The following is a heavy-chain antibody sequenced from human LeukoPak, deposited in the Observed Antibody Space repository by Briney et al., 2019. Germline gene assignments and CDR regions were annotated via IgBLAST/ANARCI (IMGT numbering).Heavy chain of an antibody. CDR2: ISPSSSPI. CDR3: ASSSCLEN. D-gene: IGHD2-15*01. Sequence: GGSLRLSCPASGFTFSNKSMNWVRQAPGKGLEWVSYISPSSSPIYYADSAKGRFTISRDNAKNSLSLQINSLSAGDTAVYYCASSSCLENWGQGTLVTVSS. CDR1: GFTFSNKS. V-gene: IGHV3-48*01. J-gene: IGHJ4*02.